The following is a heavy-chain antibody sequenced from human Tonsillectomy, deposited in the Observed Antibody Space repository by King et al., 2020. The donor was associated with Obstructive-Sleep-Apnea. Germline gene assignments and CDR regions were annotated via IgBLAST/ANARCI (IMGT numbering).Heavy chain of an antibody. V-gene: IGHV5-51*01. CDR3: ARDDGSGYHPHGHDY. D-gene: IGHD3-22*01. Sequence: QLVQSGAEVKKPGESLKISCKGSGYSFTTYWIGWVLQIPGKGLEWMVGIYPGDSDTSYSPSFQGQVTISAEKSFSTAYRPWSSRKASDTAVYYCARDDGSGYHPHGHDYWGQGTLVTVSS. J-gene: IGHJ4*02. CDR1: GYSFTTYW. CDR2: IYPGDSDT.